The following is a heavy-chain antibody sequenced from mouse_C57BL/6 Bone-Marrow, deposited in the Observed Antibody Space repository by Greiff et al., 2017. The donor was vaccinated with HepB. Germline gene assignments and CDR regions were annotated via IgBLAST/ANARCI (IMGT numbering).Heavy chain of an antibody. Sequence: EVQLVESGGGLVQPGGSLSLSCAASGFTFTDYYMSWVRQPPGKALEWLGFIRNKANGYTTEYSASVKGRFTISRDNSQSILYLQMNALRAEDSATYYFARYIRGGAMDYWGQGTSVTVSS. D-gene: IGHD1-1*01. V-gene: IGHV7-3*01. J-gene: IGHJ4*01. CDR3: ARYIRGGAMDY. CDR2: IRNKANGYTT. CDR1: GFTFTDYY.